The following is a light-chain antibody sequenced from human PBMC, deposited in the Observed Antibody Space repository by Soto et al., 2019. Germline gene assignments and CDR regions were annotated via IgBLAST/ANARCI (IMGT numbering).Light chain of an antibody. CDR1: QSVSSS. J-gene: IGKJ3*01. Sequence: EIVLTQSPDTLSLSPGERATLSCRASQSVSSSLAWYQQKPGQAPRLLIYDASNRATGIPARFSGSGSGTDFTLTIRSLEPEDFAVYYCQRRSNWPPEVTFGPGTKVDIK. CDR2: DAS. CDR3: QRRSNWPPEVT. V-gene: IGKV3-11*01.